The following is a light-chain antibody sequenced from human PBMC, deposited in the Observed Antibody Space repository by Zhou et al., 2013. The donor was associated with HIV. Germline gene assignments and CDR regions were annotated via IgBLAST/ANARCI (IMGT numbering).Light chain of an antibody. CDR2: DAS. CDR3: QKYNSAPRT. V-gene: IGKV3-11*01. J-gene: IGKJ1*01. Sequence: EIVLTQSPATLSLSPGERATLSCRASQSVSSYLVWYQQKLGQAPRLLIYDASNRATGIPARFSGSGSGTDFTLTISSLQPEDVATYYYQKYNSAPRTFGQGTKVAIK. CDR1: QSVSSY.